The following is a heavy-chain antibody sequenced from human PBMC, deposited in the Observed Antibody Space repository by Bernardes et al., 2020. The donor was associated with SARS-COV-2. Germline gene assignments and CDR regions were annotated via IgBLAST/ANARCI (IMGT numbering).Heavy chain of an antibody. Sequence: GGSLRLSCEVFGFVFSDYAMTWVRLPPGKGLECVAVISCSGGTTYYAESVKGRFTVSRDNSKNTLYLQMNGLRADDTAAYYCAKDMDYYYESRGQVGFDHWGQGSLVTVSS. CDR3: AKDMDYYYESRGQVGFDH. CDR2: ISCSGGTT. V-gene: IGHV3-23*01. CDR1: GFVFSDYA. D-gene: IGHD3-22*01. J-gene: IGHJ4*02.